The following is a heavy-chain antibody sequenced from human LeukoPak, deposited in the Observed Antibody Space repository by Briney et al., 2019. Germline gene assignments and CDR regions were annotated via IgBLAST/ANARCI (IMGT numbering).Heavy chain of an antibody. V-gene: IGHV3-11*04. Sequence: GGSLRLSCAASGSTFSDYYMSWIRQAPGKGLEWVSYIRSSGSNIYYADSVKGRFTISRDNSKNTLYLQMNSLRAEDTAVYYCARVSLGCSSTSCLYYWGQGTLVTVSS. CDR1: GSTFSDYY. D-gene: IGHD2-2*01. CDR2: IRSSGSNI. CDR3: ARVSLGCSSTSCLYY. J-gene: IGHJ4*02.